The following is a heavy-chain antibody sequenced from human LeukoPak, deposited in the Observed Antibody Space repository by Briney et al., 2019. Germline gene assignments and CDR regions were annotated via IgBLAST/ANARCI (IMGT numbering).Heavy chain of an antibody. CDR3: TTDTHSVGWVDY. CDR2: IKSKTDGGTT. J-gene: IGHJ4*02. D-gene: IGHD6-19*01. Sequence: PGGSLRLSCAASGFTFSNAWMSWVRQAPGKGLEWVGRIKSKTDGGTTDYAAPVKGRFTISRDDSKNTLYLQMSSLKTEDTAVYYCTTDTHSVGWVDYWGQGTLVTVSS. V-gene: IGHV3-15*01. CDR1: GFTFSNAW.